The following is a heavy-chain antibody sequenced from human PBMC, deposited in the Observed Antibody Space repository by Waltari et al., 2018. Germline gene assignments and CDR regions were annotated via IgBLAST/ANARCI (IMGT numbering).Heavy chain of an antibody. CDR3: ARDCVDSWKQWLVVGFDY. Sequence: QVQLVESGGGVVQPGRSLRLSCAASGFTFSSYAMPWVRQAPGKGLELVAVISYDGSNKYYADSVKGRFTISRDNSKNTLYLQMNSLRAEDTAVYYCARDCVDSWKQWLVVGFDYWGQGTLVTVSS. CDR1: GFTFSSYA. J-gene: IGHJ4*02. V-gene: IGHV3-30*01. D-gene: IGHD6-19*01. CDR2: ISYDGSNK.